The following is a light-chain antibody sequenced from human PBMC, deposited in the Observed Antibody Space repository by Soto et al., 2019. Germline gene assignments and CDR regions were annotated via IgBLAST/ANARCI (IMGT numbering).Light chain of an antibody. CDR3: LQYNTLWA. CDR1: QNIYSN. Sequence: IGMTQSPAALSVSPGERFTLSCRASQNIYSNIAWYQQRPGQAPRLLIYRASTRATGVPARFSGSGSGTDFTLTISSPQSEDFTVYHCLQYNTLWAFGQRTKVDNK. V-gene: IGKV3-15*01. CDR2: RAS. J-gene: IGKJ1*01.